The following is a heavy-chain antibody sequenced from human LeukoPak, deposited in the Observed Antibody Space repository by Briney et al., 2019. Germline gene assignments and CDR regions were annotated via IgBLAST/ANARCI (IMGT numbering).Heavy chain of an antibody. J-gene: IGHJ4*02. V-gene: IGHV4-59*08. CDR3: ARHAPGYYDY. Sequence: PSETLSFTCTVPGGSISSYYWTWIRQPPGKGLEWIGYIYYTGSTTYNPSLKSRLTISVDTSKNQFSLNLSSVTAADTAVYYCARHAPGYYDYWGQGTLVTVSS. CDR1: GGSISSYY. CDR2: IYYTGST.